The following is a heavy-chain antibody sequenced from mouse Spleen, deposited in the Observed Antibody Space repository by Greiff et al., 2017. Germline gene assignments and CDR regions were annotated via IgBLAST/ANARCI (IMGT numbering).Heavy chain of an antibody. CDR3: ARDADGYAHWYFDV. CDR1: GFTFSDFY. J-gene: IGHJ1*01. Sequence: EVKVVESGGGLVQPGGSLRLSCATSGFTFSDFYMEWVRQPPGKRLEWIAASRNKANDYTTEYSASVKGRFIVSRDTSQSILYLQMNALRAEDTAIYYCARDADGYAHWYFDVWGAGTTVTVSS. V-gene: IGHV7-1*02. D-gene: IGHD2-2*01. CDR2: SRNKANDYTT.